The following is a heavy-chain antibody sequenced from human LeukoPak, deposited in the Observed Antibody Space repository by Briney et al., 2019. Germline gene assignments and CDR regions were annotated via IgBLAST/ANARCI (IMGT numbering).Heavy chain of an antibody. CDR1: GGSISSYY. CDR3: ARRDYYDSSGYGY. J-gene: IGHJ4*02. Sequence: PSETLSLTCTVSGGSISSYYLSWIRQPPGKGLEWIGYIYYSGSTNYNPSLKSRVTISVDTSKNQFSLKLSSVTAADTAVYYCARRDYYDSSGYGYWGQGTLVTVSS. CDR2: IYYSGST. V-gene: IGHV4-59*08. D-gene: IGHD3-22*01.